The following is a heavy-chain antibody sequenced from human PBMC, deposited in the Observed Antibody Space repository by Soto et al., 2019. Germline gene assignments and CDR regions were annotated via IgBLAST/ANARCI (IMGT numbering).Heavy chain of an antibody. Sequence: SSVTLSLTYTVAGGSISGYYGSWIRQPPGKGLEWIGYIYYSGSTNYNPSLKSRVTISVDTSKNQFSLKLSSVTAADTAVYYCARDDGDSSSWYYFDYWGQGTLVTVSS. CDR2: IYYSGST. D-gene: IGHD6-13*01. J-gene: IGHJ4*02. CDR1: GGSISGYY. V-gene: IGHV4-59*01. CDR3: ARDDGDSSSWYYFDY.